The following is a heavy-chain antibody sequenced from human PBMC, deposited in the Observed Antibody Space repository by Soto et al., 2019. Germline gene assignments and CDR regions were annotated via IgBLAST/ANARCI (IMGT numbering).Heavy chain of an antibody. CDR1: GFTFNNFA. Sequence: EVQLLQSGGGLGQPGGSLTLSCAASGFTFNNFAMTWVRQAPGKGLEWVSSVSSGGDNTWYADSVKGRLTISRDNPRNTLYLHMNLLSAADTGVYYCAEVQLPHSNYGGVYLLDFWGQRTMVTVSS. J-gene: IGHJ4*02. CDR3: AEVQLPHSNYGGVYLLDF. D-gene: IGHD4-4*01. V-gene: IGHV3-23*01. CDR2: VSSGGDNT.